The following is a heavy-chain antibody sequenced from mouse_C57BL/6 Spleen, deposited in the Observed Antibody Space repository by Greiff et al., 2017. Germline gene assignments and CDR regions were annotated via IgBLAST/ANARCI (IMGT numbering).Heavy chain of an antibody. V-gene: IGHV1-82*01. Sequence: VQVVESGPELVKPGASVKISCKASGYAFSSSWMNWVKQRPGKGLEWIGRIYPGDGDTNYNGKFKGKATLTADKSSSTAYMQLSSLTSEDSAVYFCARYYGPQRGFAYWGQGTLVTVSA. CDR2: IYPGDGDT. CDR3: ARYYGPQRGFAY. J-gene: IGHJ3*01. CDR1: GYAFSSSW. D-gene: IGHD1-1*02.